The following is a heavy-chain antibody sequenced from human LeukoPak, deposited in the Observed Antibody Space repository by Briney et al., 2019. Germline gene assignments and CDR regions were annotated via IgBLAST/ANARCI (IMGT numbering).Heavy chain of an antibody. D-gene: IGHD2-15*01. CDR1: GYTFTSYY. CDR3: ARFAVVAANSYGMDV. V-gene: IGHV1-69*13. J-gene: IGHJ6*02. CDR2: IIPIFGTA. Sequence: SVKVSCKASGYTFTSYYMHWVRQAPGQGLEWMGGIIPIFGTANYAQKFQGRVTITADESTSTAYMELSSLRSEDTAVYYCARFAVVAANSYGMDVWGQGTTVTVSS.